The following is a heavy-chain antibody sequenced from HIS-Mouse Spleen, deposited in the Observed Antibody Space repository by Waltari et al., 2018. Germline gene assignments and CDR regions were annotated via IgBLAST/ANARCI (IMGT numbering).Heavy chain of an antibody. CDR1: GYTFTGYY. CDR2: INPNSGGT. Sequence: VKKPGASVKVSCKASGYTFTGYYMHWVRQAPGQGLEWMGWINPNSGGTNYAQKFQGRVTMTRDTSISTAYMELSRLRSDDTAVYYCARVTHKYKPAELPDSAMVKDYWGQGTLVTVSS. CDR3: ARVTHKYKPAELPDSAMVKDY. V-gene: IGHV1-2*02. D-gene: IGHD5-18*01. J-gene: IGHJ4*02.